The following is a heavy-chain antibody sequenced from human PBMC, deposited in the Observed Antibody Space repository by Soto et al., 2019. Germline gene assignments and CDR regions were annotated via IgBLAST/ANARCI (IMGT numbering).Heavy chain of an antibody. J-gene: IGHJ6*03. CDR2: LNTGNGNT. CDR1: AYSFTSYA. D-gene: IGHD2-21*01. Sequence: QVQLVQSGAEVEKPRASVKVSCEASAYSFTSYAIHWVRQAPGQRLEWMGWLNTGNGNTKYSHKFQGRLTITGDTSANTAYMELGSLKSEDTAVYYCARGISAQEDYYYYIDVWGKGTTVNGPS. V-gene: IGHV1-3*04. CDR3: ARGISAQEDYYYYIDV.